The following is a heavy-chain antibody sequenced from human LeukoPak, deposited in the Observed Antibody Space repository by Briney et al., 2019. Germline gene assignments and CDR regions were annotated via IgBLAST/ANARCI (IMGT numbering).Heavy chain of an antibody. V-gene: IGHV4-34*01. J-gene: IGHJ6*03. CDR2: FNHSGST. CDR1: GGFFSGYY. Sequence: SDTLSLTCALYGGFFSGYYGSCIRRSPGKAVEWIGEFNHSGSTNYNPSLKSRVTISVDTSKNQFSLKLSSVTAADTAVYYCARDIVVVPAELWAYYYYYMDVWGKGSTVTVSS. D-gene: IGHD2-2*01. CDR3: ARDIVVVPAELWAYYYYYMDV.